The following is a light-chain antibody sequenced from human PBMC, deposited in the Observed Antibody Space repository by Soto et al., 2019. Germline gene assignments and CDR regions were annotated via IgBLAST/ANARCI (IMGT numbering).Light chain of an antibody. J-gene: IGKJ1*01. Sequence: DIQMTPSPSSLSASVGDRVTITCRASQSISSCLNWYQQKPGKAPKLLIYGASNLQSGVPSRFSGSESGTDFILTISSLQPEDFATYYCQQIYAAPVTFGQGTKVEIK. CDR1: QSISSC. CDR3: QQIYAAPVT. CDR2: GAS. V-gene: IGKV1-39*01.